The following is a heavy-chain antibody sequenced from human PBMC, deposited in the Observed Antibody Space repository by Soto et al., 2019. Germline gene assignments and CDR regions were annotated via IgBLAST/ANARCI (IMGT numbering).Heavy chain of an antibody. J-gene: IGHJ3*02. Sequence: SETLSLTCTVSGGSISSGGYYWSWIRQHPGKGLEWIGYIYYSGSTYYNPSLKSRVTISVDTSKNQFSLKLSSVTAADTAVYYCASSYCSGGSCYRGAFDIWGQGTMVTVSS. CDR2: IYYSGST. CDR3: ASSYCSGGSCYRGAFDI. D-gene: IGHD2-15*01. CDR1: GGSISSGGYY. V-gene: IGHV4-31*03.